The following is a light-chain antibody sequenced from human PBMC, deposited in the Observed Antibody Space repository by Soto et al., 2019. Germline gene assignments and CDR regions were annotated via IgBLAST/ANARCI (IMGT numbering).Light chain of an antibody. CDR1: SSNIGAGYD. CDR2: GNS. Sequence: QAVVTQPPSVSGAPGQRVTISCTGSSSNIGAGYDVHWYQQLPVTAPKLLIHGNSNRPSGVPDRFSGSKSGTSASLAITGLQAEDEADYYCQSYDSSLSVVFGGGTKLTVL. J-gene: IGLJ3*02. CDR3: QSYDSSLSVV. V-gene: IGLV1-40*01.